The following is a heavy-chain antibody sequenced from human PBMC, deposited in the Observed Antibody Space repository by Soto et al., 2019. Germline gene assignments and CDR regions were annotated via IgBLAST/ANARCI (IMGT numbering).Heavy chain of an antibody. CDR2: IYPGDSDT. CDR3: ATHRYSGSPSLDY. CDR1: GYSFTSYW. D-gene: IGHD1-26*01. J-gene: IGHJ4*02. Sequence: PGESLKISCKSSGYSFTSYWIAWVRQMPGKGLEWMGIIYPGDSDTRYSPSFQGQVTISADKSISTAYLQWSSLKASDTAMYYCATHRYSGSPSLDYWGQGTLVTVSS. V-gene: IGHV5-51*01.